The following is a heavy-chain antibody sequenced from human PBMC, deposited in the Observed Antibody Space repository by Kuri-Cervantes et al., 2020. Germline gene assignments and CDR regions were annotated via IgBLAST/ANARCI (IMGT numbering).Heavy chain of an antibody. Sequence: GESLKISCAASGFTVSSNYMSWVRQAPGKGLEWVSVIYSGGSTYYADSVKGRFTISRDNSKNTLYLQMNSLRAEDTAVYYCAKDQYYYYYGMDVWGQGTTVTVSS. CDR1: GFTVSSNY. J-gene: IGHJ6*02. CDR3: AKDQYYYYYGMDV. V-gene: IGHV3-53*05. CDR2: IYSGGST.